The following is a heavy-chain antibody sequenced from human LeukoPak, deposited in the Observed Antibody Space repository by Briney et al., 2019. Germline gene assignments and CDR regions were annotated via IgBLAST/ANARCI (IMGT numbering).Heavy chain of an antibody. J-gene: IGHJ6*02. Sequence: GASVKVSCRASGYTFTSFGISWVRQAPGQGLEWMGWISAYNGNTNYAQKLQGRVTMTRNTSISTAYMELSSLRSEDTAVYYCARPPIRYYYGMDVWGQGTTVTVSS. V-gene: IGHV1-18*01. D-gene: IGHD2-2*02. CDR3: ARPPIRYYYGMDV. CDR2: ISAYNGNT. CDR1: GYTFTSFG.